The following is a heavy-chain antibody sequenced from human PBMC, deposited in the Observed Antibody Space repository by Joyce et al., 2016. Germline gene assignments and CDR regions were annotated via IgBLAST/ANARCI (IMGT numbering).Heavy chain of an antibody. CDR2: VVNSGRNT. D-gene: IGHD3-3*02. V-gene: IGHV3-11*01. CDR3: ARDRIEETHWYFDL. J-gene: IGHJ2*01. Sequence: QVRLGESGGGLVKAGGSLRLTCEASGFTFSDFYMSWIRQGPGKGREWVAYVVNSGRNTYYAGSVRGRFSISRDNAKNSVYLQMNSLRAEDTAFYYCARDRIEETHWYFDLWGRGTPVTVSS. CDR1: GFTFSDFY.